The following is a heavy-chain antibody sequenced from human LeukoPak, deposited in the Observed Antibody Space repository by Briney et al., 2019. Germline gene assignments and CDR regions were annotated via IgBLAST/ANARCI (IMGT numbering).Heavy chain of an antibody. CDR3: ARKTTTGPTKAAFDI. D-gene: IGHD4-17*01. Sequence: PSETLSLTCTVSGGSIRSSYYYWGWIRQPPGKGLEWIGHIYYSGGIYYNPSLKSRVTMSVDTSKNQFSLKLSSVTAVDTAVYYCARKTTTGPTKAAFDIWGQGTMLTVSS. V-gene: IGHV4-39*07. CDR1: GGSIRSSYYY. CDR2: IYYSGGI. J-gene: IGHJ3*02.